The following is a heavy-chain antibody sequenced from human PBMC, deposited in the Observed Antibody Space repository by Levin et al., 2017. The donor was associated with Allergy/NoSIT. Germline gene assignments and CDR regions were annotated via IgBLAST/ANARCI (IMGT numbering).Heavy chain of an antibody. V-gene: IGHV5-51*01. Sequence: GESLKISCKGSGYSFTGYWIGWVRQMPGKGLEWMGIINPSDSDIRYNPSFQGQVTIPADESISTAYLQWSSLKASDTGMYYCARHADSGSYYNWFGPWGQGTRVTVSS. CDR2: INPSDSDI. CDR3: ARHADSGSYYNWFGP. CDR1: GYSFTGYW. D-gene: IGHD1-26*01. J-gene: IGHJ5*02.